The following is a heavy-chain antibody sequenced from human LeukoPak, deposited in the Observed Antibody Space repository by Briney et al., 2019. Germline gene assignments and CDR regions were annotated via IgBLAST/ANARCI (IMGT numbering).Heavy chain of an antibody. D-gene: IGHD1-26*01. V-gene: IGHV3-43*01. J-gene: IGHJ4*02. CDR2: ISWDGGST. CDR3: AKGRGSLYYFDY. CDR1: GFTFDDYT. Sequence: GGSLRLSCAASGFTFDDYTMHWVRQAPGEGLEWVSLISWDGGSTYYADSVKGRFTISRDNSKNSLYLQMNSLRTEDTALYYCAKGRGSLYYFDYWGQGTLVTVSS.